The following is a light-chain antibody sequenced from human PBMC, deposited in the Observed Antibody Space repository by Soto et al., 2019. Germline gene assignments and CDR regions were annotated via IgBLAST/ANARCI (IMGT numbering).Light chain of an antibody. CDR2: EAS. CDR1: QNISNG. J-gene: IGKJ1*01. CDR3: QQYNSSSST. Sequence: DIQMTQSPSTLSASVGDRVTITCRASQNISNGMAWFQQSPGKAPKLLIYEASTLESGVPTRFSGSGSGTEFTLTISSLQPDDIATYYCQQYNSSSSTFGQGTKVDIK. V-gene: IGKV1-5*03.